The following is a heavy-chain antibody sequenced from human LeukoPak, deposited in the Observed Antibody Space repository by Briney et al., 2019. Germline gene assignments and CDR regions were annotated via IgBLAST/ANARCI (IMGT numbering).Heavy chain of an antibody. CDR1: GYTFTGYY. Sequence: ASVKVSCKASGYTFTGYYMHWVRQAPGQGLEWMGWINPNSGGTNYAQKFQGRVTMTRDTSISTAYMELSRLRSDDTAVYYCAFDTMIENYMDVWGKGTTVTISS. D-gene: IGHD3-22*01. CDR3: AFDTMIENYMDV. V-gene: IGHV1-2*02. CDR2: INPNSGGT. J-gene: IGHJ6*03.